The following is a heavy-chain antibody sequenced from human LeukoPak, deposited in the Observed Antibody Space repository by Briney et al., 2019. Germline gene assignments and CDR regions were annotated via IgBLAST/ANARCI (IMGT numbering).Heavy chain of an antibody. V-gene: IGHV3-30*04. CDR2: ISYDGSNK. D-gene: IGHD3-9*01. Sequence: SGGSLRLSCAASGFTFSSYAMHWVRQAPGKGLEWVAVISYDGSNKYYADSVKGRFTISRDNSKNTLYLQMNSLRAEDTAVYYCAREFDEGFDYWGQGTLVTVSS. CDR1: GFTFSSYA. CDR3: AREFDEGFDY. J-gene: IGHJ4*02.